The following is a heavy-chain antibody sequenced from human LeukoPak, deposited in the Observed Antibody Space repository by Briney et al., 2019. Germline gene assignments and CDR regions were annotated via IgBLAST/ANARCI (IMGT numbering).Heavy chain of an antibody. Sequence: GGSLRLSCAASGFTFSSYWMSWVRQAPGKGLEWVSAISGSGGSTYYADSVKGRFTISRDNSKNTLYLQMNSLRAEDTAVYYCAKGGDYDFWSGQDNTYFDYWGQGTLVTVSS. CDR3: AKGGDYDFWSGQDNTYFDY. D-gene: IGHD3-3*01. V-gene: IGHV3-23*01. CDR1: GFTFSSYW. CDR2: ISGSGGST. J-gene: IGHJ4*02.